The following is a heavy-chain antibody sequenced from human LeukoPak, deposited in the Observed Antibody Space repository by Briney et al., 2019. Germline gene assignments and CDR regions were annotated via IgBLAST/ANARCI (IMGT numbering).Heavy chain of an antibody. CDR3: ATHYEVFCSSFSCQLGLDI. V-gene: IGHV3-21*04. Sequence: KPGGSLRLSCAASGFTFSSYSMNWVRQAPGKGLEWVSSISSSSSYIYYADSVKGRFTISRDNSKNTLFLQMSSLRVEDTAVYYCATHYEVFCSSFSCQLGLDIWGQGTMVTVSS. J-gene: IGHJ3*02. D-gene: IGHD2-2*01. CDR1: GFTFSSYS. CDR2: ISSSSSYI.